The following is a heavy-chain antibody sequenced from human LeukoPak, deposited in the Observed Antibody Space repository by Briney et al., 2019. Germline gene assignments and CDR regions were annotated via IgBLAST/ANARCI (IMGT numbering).Heavy chain of an antibody. CDR1: GGSISSSSYY. CDR3: ARAPSGVTIFGVVIAPRAFDI. CDR2: INHSGSA. J-gene: IGHJ3*02. Sequence: PSETLSLTCTVSGGSISSSSYYWGWIRQPPGKGLEWIGEINHSGSANYNPSLKSRVTISVDTSKNQFSLKLSSVTAADTAVYYCARAPSGVTIFGVVIAPRAFDIWGQGTMVTVSS. D-gene: IGHD3-3*01. V-gene: IGHV4-39*07.